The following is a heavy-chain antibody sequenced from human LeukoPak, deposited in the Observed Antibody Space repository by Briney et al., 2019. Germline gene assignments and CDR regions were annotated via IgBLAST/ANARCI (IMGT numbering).Heavy chain of an antibody. J-gene: IGHJ4*02. CDR3: ARHWPHGRAPDGWLQTPFDY. CDR1: GFIVSDNY. CDR2: IYSGGTT. D-gene: IGHD5-24*01. Sequence: GGSLRLSCAGSGFIVSDNYMSWVRQAPGKGLEWVSVIYSGGTTYYADSVKGRFTISRDNSKNTLYLQMNSLTAEDTAVCYCARHWPHGRAPDGWLQTPFDYWGQGTLVTVSS. V-gene: IGHV3-53*01.